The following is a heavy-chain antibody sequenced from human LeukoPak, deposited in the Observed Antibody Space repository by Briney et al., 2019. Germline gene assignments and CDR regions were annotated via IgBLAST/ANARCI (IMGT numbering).Heavy chain of an antibody. CDR1: SGSFSGYY. J-gene: IGHJ4*02. D-gene: IGHD2-21*02. CDR2: INHSGST. CDR3: SRHWYCGGDCYDEF. V-gene: IGHV4-34*01. Sequence: SETLSLTCAVYSGSFSGYYWSWIRQSPGQGLEWIGEINHSGSTNYNPSLKSRVTMSVDTSKNHFSLSLRSVTAADTAVYYCSRHWYCGGDCYDEFWGQGTLVTVSS.